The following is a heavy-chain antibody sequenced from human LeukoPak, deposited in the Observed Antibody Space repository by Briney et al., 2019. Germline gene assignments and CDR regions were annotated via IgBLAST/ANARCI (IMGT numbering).Heavy chain of an antibody. CDR1: GYSNSSCW. Sequence: GAFMNICSTASGYSNSSCWIWRLQERAGISTERTRKIDPSASYTNDSPSFQGHVTISADKSISTAYLQWSSLKASDTAMYYCARHSSNQYSSSCLGYWGQGTLVTVSS. D-gene: IGHD6-13*01. CDR2: IDPSASYT. J-gene: IGHJ4*02. V-gene: IGHV5-10-1*01. CDR3: ARHSSNQYSSSCLGY.